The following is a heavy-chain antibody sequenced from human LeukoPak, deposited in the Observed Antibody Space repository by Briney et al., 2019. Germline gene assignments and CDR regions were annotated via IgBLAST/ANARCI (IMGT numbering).Heavy chain of an antibody. J-gene: IGHJ4*02. CDR2: ISGSGGST. CDR3: AKDVSLDTAMVFDY. CDR1: GFTFSSYA. Sequence: EAGGSLRLSCAASGFTFSSYAMSWVRQAPGKGLEWVSAISGSGGSTYYADSVKGRFTISRDNSKNTLYLQMNSLRAEDTAVYYCAKDVSLDTAMVFDYWGQGTLVTVSS. V-gene: IGHV3-23*01. D-gene: IGHD5-18*01.